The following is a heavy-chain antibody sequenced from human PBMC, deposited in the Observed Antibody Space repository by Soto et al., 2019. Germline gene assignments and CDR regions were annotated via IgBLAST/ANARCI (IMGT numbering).Heavy chain of an antibody. CDR3: ARDFTDSSGPTLGMGV. Sequence: SETLSLTCTVSGGSISSGGYYWSWIRQPPGKGLEWIGEINHSGSTNYNPSLKSRVTISVDTSKNQFSLKLSSVTAADTAVYYCARDFTDSSGPTLGMGVWGQGTTVTVSS. CDR2: INHSGST. D-gene: IGHD6-19*01. J-gene: IGHJ6*02. CDR1: GGSISSGGYY. V-gene: IGHV4-31*03.